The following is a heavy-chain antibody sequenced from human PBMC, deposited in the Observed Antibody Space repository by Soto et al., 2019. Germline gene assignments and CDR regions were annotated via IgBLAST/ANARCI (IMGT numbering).Heavy chain of an antibody. D-gene: IGHD3-16*01. J-gene: IGHJ5*02. CDR2: IYHTGTT. Sequence: QVQLQESGPGLVKPSETLSLTCAVSGGSISTSNWWSWVRQPPEKGLDWIGEIYHTGTTNYNPSFTGRVTISVATSEERPALKLSSGTAADTAVYDCARGIRTWGEYVHNSFDPWGQGALGTVAS. V-gene: IGHV4-4*02. CDR1: GGSISTSNW. CDR3: ARGIRTWGEYVHNSFDP.